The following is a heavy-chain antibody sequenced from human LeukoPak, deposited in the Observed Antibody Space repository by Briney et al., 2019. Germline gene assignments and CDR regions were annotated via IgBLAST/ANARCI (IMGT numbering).Heavy chain of an antibody. J-gene: IGHJ6*03. CDR2: IYTSGST. Sequence: SETLSLTCTVSGGSISSGSYYWSWIRQPAGKGLEWIGRIYTSGSTNYNPSLKSRVTISVDTSKNQFSLELSSVTAADTAVYYCAREGPITGTTKPIYYYYYYMDVWGKGTTVTISS. D-gene: IGHD1-20*01. CDR1: GGSISSGSYY. V-gene: IGHV4-61*02. CDR3: AREGPITGTTKPIYYYYYYMDV.